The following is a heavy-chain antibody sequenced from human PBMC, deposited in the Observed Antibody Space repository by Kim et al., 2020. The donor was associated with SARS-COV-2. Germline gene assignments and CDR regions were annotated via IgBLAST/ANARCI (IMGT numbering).Heavy chain of an antibody. CDR3: ARGIHYDILTGYYTLWGYYYYGMDV. D-gene: IGHD3-9*01. CDR2: IGTAGDT. J-gene: IGHJ6*02. V-gene: IGHV3-13*01. CDR1: GFTFSSYD. Sequence: GGSLRLSCAASGFTFSSYDMHWVRQATGKGLEWVSAIGTAGDTYYPGSVKGRFTISRENAKNSLYLQMNSLRAGDTAVYYCARGIHYDILTGYYTLWGYYYYGMDVWGQGTTVTVSS.